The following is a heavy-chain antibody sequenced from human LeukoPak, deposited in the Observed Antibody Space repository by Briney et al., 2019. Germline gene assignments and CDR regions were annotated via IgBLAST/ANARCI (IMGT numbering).Heavy chain of an antibody. J-gene: IGHJ4*02. V-gene: IGHV3-64*02. D-gene: IGHD6-13*01. Sequence: GGSLRLSCAAPGFTFSTYTMQWVRQAPGKGPEHVSFITGTGRTTHYADSVKGRFSISSDNSKSMLYLQMGSLRPEDTAVYYCARERAGYYYDFWGQGTLVTVSS. CDR3: ARERAGYYYDF. CDR2: ITGTGRTT. CDR1: GFTFSTYT.